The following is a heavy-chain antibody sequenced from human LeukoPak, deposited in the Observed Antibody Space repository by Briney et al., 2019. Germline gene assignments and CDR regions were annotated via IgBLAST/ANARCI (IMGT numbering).Heavy chain of an antibody. CDR2: MNPNSGNT. Sequence: ASVKVSCKASGYTFTSYDINWVRQATGQGLEWMGWMNPNSGNTGYAQKFQGRVTMTRNTSISTAYMELSSLRSEDTAVYYCATASILTGPYYYYYYYMDVWGKGTTVTISS. J-gene: IGHJ6*03. V-gene: IGHV1-8*01. CDR3: ATASILTGPYYYYYYYMDV. D-gene: IGHD3-9*01. CDR1: GYTFTSYD.